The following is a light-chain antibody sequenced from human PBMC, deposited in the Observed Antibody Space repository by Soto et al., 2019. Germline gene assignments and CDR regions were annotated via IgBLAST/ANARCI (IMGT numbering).Light chain of an antibody. CDR1: SSNIGAGYD. Sequence: QSVLTQPPSVSGAPGQRVTISCTGSSSNIGAGYDVHWYQQLPGTAPKLLIFANINRPSGVPDRFSGSKSGTSASLAITGLRAEDEADYYCQSYDSSLSGYVFGTGTKVNVI. V-gene: IGLV1-40*01. CDR2: ANI. J-gene: IGLJ1*01. CDR3: QSYDSSLSGYV.